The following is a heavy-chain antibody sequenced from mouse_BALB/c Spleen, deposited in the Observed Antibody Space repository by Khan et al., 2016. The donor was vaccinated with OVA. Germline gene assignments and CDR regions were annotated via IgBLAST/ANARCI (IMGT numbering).Heavy chain of an antibody. CDR2: IYPADGDP. Sequence: QVQLQQSGAELVRPGSSVKISCKASGYAFSNYWMNWVKQRPGQGLEWIGQIYPADGDPTYNGKFKGKATLTADKSSSTAYMQLSSLTSEDSAVYFCAREGYDGYYRAWFAYWGQGTLVTVSA. CDR1: GYAFSNYW. J-gene: IGHJ3*01. V-gene: IGHV1-80*01. CDR3: AREGYDGYYRAWFAY. D-gene: IGHD2-3*01.